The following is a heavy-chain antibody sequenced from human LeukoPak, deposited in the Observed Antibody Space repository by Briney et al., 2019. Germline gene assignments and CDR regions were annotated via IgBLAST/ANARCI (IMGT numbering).Heavy chain of an antibody. V-gene: IGHV3-30*03. CDR3: ARVLGSSAPLPDY. CDR2: ISNDGSNK. D-gene: IGHD6-6*01. CDR1: GFTFSSSG. J-gene: IGHJ4*02. Sequence: GGSLRLSCAASGFTFSSSGMHWVRQAPGKGLEWLAVISNDGSNKYYADSVKGRFTISRDNSKNTLYLQMNSLRAEDTAVYYCARVLGSSAPLPDYWGQGTLVTVSS.